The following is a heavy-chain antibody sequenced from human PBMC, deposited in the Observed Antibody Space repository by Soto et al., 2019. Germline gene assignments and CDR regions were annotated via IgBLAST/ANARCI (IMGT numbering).Heavy chain of an antibody. CDR1: GGSISSSSYY. J-gene: IGHJ4*02. Sequence: SETLSLTCTVSGGSISSSSYYWGWIRQPPGKGLEWIGSIYYSGSTYYNPSLKSRVTISVDTSKNQFSLKLSSVTAADTAVYYRARHSRIAVAGTASLDYWGQGTLVTISS. CDR2: IYYSGST. V-gene: IGHV4-39*01. CDR3: ARHSRIAVAGTASLDY. D-gene: IGHD6-19*01.